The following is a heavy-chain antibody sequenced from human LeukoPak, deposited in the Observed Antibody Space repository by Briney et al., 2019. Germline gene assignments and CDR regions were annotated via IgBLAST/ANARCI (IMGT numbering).Heavy chain of an antibody. CDR3: ARGQGRWLQPLYFDY. D-gene: IGHD5-24*01. CDR1: GFTFSSYG. Sequence: PGGSLRLSCAASGFTFSSYGMHWVRQAPGKGLEWVAVISYDGSNKYYADSVKGRFTISRDNSKNTLYLQMNSLRAEDTAVYYCARGQGRWLQPLYFDYWGQGTLVTVSS. V-gene: IGHV3-30*03. J-gene: IGHJ4*02. CDR2: ISYDGSNK.